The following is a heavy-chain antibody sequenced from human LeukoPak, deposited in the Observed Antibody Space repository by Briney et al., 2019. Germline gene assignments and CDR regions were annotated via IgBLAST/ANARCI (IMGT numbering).Heavy chain of an antibody. Sequence: GGSLRLSCAASGFTLSSYSINWVRQAPRKGREWGSSIDSSSSYIYYADSVKGRFTISRDNAKNSLFLQMNSLRVEDTAVYYCARPGITGTMGYGAFDIGGQGTRVTVSS. CDR1: GFTLSSYS. CDR2: IDSSSSYI. J-gene: IGHJ3*02. D-gene: IGHD1-7*01. V-gene: IGHV3-21*01. CDR3: ARPGITGTMGYGAFDI.